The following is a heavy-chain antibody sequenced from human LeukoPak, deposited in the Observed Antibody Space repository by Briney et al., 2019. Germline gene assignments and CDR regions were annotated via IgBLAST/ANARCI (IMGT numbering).Heavy chain of an antibody. D-gene: IGHD4-17*01. V-gene: IGHV3-74*01. Sequence: GRPMRLSCAASGFNLSRYWMHWVRQAPGKGLVWVSRINRDGSSTTYADSVKGRFIISRDNAKNTLYLQMNSLRAEGTAVYYCARDLATVTTLMDYWGQGTLVTVSS. J-gene: IGHJ4*02. CDR1: GFNLSRYW. CDR3: ARDLATVTTLMDY. CDR2: INRDGSST.